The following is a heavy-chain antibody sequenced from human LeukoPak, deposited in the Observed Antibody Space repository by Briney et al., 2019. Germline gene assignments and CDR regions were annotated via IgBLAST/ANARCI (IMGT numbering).Heavy chain of an antibody. CDR3: SRLTNGNPGDY. Sequence: PSETLSLTCTVSGASIANPTYHWGWIRQPPGKGLEWIGSMYYTGITYHNPSLKSRVSISLDTSKSHFSLKLDSVTAADTAVYYCSRLTNGNPGDYWGQGTLVTVSS. CDR1: GASIANPTYH. V-gene: IGHV4-39*07. J-gene: IGHJ4*02. D-gene: IGHD2-8*01. CDR2: MYYTGIT.